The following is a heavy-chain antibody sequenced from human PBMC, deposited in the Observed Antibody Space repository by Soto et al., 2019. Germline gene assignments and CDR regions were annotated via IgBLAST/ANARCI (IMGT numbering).Heavy chain of an antibody. Sequence: SETLSLTCAVSGGSISSSNWWGWVRQPPGKGLEWIGEIYHSGSTNYNPSLKSRVTISVDKSKNQFSLKLSSVTAADTAVYYCASTADCSGDCHCLWGQGTLVTVSS. D-gene: IGHD2-21*02. CDR2: IYHSGST. J-gene: IGHJ4*02. CDR1: GGSISSSNW. V-gene: IGHV4-4*02. CDR3: ASTADCSGDCHCL.